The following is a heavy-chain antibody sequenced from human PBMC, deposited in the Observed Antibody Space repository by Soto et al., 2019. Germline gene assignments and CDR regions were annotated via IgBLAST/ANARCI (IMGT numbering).Heavy chain of an antibody. CDR1: GFTVSSNY. CDR3: ARGYCSGGSCYSAPFDY. J-gene: IGHJ4*02. D-gene: IGHD2-15*01. CDR2: IYSGGST. V-gene: IGHV3-53*04. Sequence: EVQLVESGGGLVQPGGSLRLSCAASGFTVSSNYMSWVRQAPGKGLEWVSVIYSGGSTYYADSVKGRFTISRHNSKNTLYLQMNSLRAEDTAVYYCARGYCSGGSCYSAPFDYWGQGTLVTVSS.